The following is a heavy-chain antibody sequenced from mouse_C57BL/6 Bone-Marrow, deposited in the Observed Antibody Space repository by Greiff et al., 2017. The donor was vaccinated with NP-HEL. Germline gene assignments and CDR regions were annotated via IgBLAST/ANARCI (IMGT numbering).Heavy chain of an antibody. CDR3: ARGGDSSGYVFAY. CDR1: GYTFTSYW. D-gene: IGHD3-2*02. CDR2: IDPSDSYT. Sequence: QVQLQQPGAELVMPGASVKLSCKASGYTFTSYWMHWVKQRPGQGLEWIGEIDPSDSYTTYNQKFKGKSTLTVDKSSSTAYMQLSSLISEDSAVYYCARGGDSSGYVFAYWGQGTLVTVSA. J-gene: IGHJ3*01. V-gene: IGHV1-69*01.